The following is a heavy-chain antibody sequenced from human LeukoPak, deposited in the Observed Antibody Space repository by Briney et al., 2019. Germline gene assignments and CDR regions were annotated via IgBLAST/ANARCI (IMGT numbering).Heavy chain of an antibody. D-gene: IGHD6-13*01. CDR2: ISSSGSTI. J-gene: IGHJ6*02. CDR1: GFTFSDYY. CDR3: AERVWRAGMDV. Sequence: GGSLRLSCAASGFTFSDYYMSWIRQAPGKGLEWVSYISSSGSTIYYADSVKGRFTISRDNAKNSLDLQMNSLRAEDTAVYYCAERVWRAGMDVWGQGTTVTVSS. V-gene: IGHV3-11*01.